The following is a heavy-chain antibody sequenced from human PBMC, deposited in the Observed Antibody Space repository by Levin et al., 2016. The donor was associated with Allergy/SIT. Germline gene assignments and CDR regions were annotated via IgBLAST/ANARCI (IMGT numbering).Heavy chain of an antibody. Sequence: ASVKVSCKASGYTFTSYYMHWVRQAPGQGLEWMGIINSSGGSTSYAQKFQGRVTMTRDTSTSTVYMELSSLRSEDTAVYYCARSKMWDETRASNYVGVNYYGMDVWGQGTTVTVSS. CDR1: GYTFTSYY. CDR2: INSSGGST. D-gene: IGHD4-11*01. V-gene: IGHV1-46*01. CDR3: ARSKMWDETRASNYVGVNYYGMDV. J-gene: IGHJ6*02.